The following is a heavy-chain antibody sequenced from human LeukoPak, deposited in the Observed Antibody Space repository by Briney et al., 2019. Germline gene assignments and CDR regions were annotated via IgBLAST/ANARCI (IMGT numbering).Heavy chain of an antibody. CDR2: IYTSGST. D-gene: IGHD3-10*01. CDR3: ARGKPSYGSGTFYRPLEPNYMDV. V-gene: IGHV4-4*07. J-gene: IGHJ6*03. CDR1: GGSISSYY. Sequence: SETLSLTCTVSGGSISSYYWSWIRQPAGKGLEWIGHIYTSGSTYYNPSLKSRVTISVDTSKNQFSLKLSSVTAADTAVYYCARGKPSYGSGTFYRPLEPNYMDVWGKGTTVTVSS.